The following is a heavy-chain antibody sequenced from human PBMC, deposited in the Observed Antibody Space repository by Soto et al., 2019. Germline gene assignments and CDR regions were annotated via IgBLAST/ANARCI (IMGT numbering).Heavy chain of an antibody. D-gene: IGHD6-13*01. CDR2: IWYDGSNK. Sequence: QVQLVESGGGVVQPGRSLRLSCAASGFTFSSYGMHWVRQAPGKGLEWVAVIWYDGSNKYYADSVKGRFTISRDNSKNTLYLQMNSLRAEDTAVYYCARDYGSGSSPGGFDPWGQGTLVTVSS. J-gene: IGHJ5*02. CDR1: GFTFSSYG. CDR3: ARDYGSGSSPGGFDP. V-gene: IGHV3-33*01.